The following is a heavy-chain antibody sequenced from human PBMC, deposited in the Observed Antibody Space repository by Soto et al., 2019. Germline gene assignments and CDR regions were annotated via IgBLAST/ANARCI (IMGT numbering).Heavy chain of an antibody. CDR1: GFTFSSYA. V-gene: IGHV3-23*01. J-gene: IGHJ4*02. D-gene: IGHD5-18*01. Sequence: GGSLRLSCAASGFTFSSYAMSWVRQAPGKGLEWVSAISGSGGSTYYADSVKGRFTISRDNSKNTLYLQMNSLRAEDTAVYYCAKDTSYGPLTYYFDYWGQGTLVTVSS. CDR2: ISGSGGST. CDR3: AKDTSYGPLTYYFDY.